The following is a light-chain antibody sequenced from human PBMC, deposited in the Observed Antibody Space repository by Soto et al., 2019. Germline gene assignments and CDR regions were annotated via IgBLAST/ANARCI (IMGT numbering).Light chain of an antibody. CDR1: NIGTKG. J-gene: IGLJ3*02. CDR2: NGR. CDR3: QVRESPSDHSVV. V-gene: IGLV3-21*02. Sequence: SYELTQPPSVSVAPGQTASITCGGXNIGTKGVHWYQQKPGQAPELVVYNGRDRPSGIPERFSGSNSGNTATLTITRVEAGDEADFYCQVRESPSDHSVVFGGGTKVTVL.